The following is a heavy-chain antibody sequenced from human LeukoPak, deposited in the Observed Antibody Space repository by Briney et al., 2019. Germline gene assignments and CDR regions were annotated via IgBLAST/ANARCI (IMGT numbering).Heavy chain of an antibody. CDR1: GFTVSSNY. J-gene: IGHJ4*02. Sequence: GGSLRLSCAASGFTVSSNYMSWVRQAPGKGLEWVSAISGSGGSTYYADSVKGRFSISRDNSENILYLQMNSLRAGDTAVYYCVSDSGSYAPLAYWGQGTLVTVSS. CDR3: VSDSGSYAPLAY. D-gene: IGHD1-26*01. CDR2: ISGSGGST. V-gene: IGHV3-53*05.